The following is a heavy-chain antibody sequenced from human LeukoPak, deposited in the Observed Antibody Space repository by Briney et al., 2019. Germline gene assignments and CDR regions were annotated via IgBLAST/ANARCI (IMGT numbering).Heavy chain of an antibody. J-gene: IGHJ4*02. D-gene: IGHD6-19*01. CDR1: GYTFTSYG. V-gene: IGHV1-18*01. CDR3: ARDTYNSGWCSDY. Sequence: GASVKVSCKTSGYTFTSYGISWVRQAPGHGLEWMGWISTYNGNTNYAQNLQGRVIMTTDTSTSTAYMELRSLRSDDTAVYYCARDTYNSGWCSDYWGQGTLVTVSP. CDR2: ISTYNGNT.